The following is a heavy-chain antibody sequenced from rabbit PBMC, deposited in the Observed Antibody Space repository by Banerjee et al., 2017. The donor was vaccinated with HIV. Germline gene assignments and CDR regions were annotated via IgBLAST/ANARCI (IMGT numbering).Heavy chain of an antibody. J-gene: IGHJ4*01. CDR1: GFDFSSYW. V-gene: IGHV1S47*01. D-gene: IGHD8-1*01. Sequence: QEQLVESGGGLVQPEGSLTLSCKASGFDFSSYWMSWVRQAPGKGLEWIAYIYPDAGTTDYASWVNARFTISLDNAQNTVFLQMTSLTVADTATYFCVRGGGSWWMPYFALWGPGTLVTVS. CDR2: IYPDAGTT. CDR3: VRGGGSWWMPYFAL.